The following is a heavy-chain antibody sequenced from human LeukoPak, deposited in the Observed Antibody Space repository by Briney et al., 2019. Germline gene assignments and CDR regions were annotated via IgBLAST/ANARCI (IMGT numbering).Heavy chain of an antibody. CDR1: GGSINHYY. Sequence: SETLSLTCTVSGGSINHYYWSWIRQPPGKGLEWIGYSYYIESTNYNPSLKSRVTISVDTSRNRFSLKLSSVTAADTAMYYCARDNQWLNAFDIWGQGTLVTVSS. J-gene: IGHJ4*02. CDR2: SYYIEST. D-gene: IGHD3-22*01. CDR3: ARDNQWLNAFDI. V-gene: IGHV4-59*01.